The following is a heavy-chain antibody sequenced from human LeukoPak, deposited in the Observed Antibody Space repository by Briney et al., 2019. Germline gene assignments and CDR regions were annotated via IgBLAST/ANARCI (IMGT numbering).Heavy chain of an antibody. Sequence: SETLSLTCAVSGGSISSSNWWSWVRQPPGKGLEWIGEIYHSGSTNYNPSLKSRVTISVDKPKNQFSLKLSSVTAADTAMYYCARGEQQPTWRWFDPWGQGTLVTVSS. CDR2: IYHSGST. J-gene: IGHJ5*02. CDR1: GGSISSSNW. D-gene: IGHD6-13*01. CDR3: ARGEQQPTWRWFDP. V-gene: IGHV4-4*02.